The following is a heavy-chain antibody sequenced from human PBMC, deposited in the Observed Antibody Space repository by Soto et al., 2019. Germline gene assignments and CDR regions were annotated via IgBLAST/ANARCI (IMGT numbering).Heavy chain of an antibody. CDR1: AFSFNNYA. J-gene: IGHJ4*02. Sequence: PGGSLRLSCEAPAFSFNNYALHWIRQAPGEGLEWVAVLSPNGEDQYYRGCVMGRFTISRDTSKMPMYLLMTGLRPEYKAVYYCGTGAEWYYDTRGVWGQGTLVTVSS. V-gene: IGHV3-30*04. CDR3: GTGAEWYYDTRGV. D-gene: IGHD3-22*01. CDR2: LSPNGEDQ.